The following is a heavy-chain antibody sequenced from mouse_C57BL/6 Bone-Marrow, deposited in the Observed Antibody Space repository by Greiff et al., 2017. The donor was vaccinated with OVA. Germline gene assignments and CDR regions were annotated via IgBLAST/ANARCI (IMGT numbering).Heavy chain of an antibody. CDR1: GFTFSSYT. Sequence: EVQLVESGGGLVKPGGSLKLSCAASGFTFSSYTMSWVRQTPEKRLEWVATISGGGGNTYYPDSVKGRFTISRDNAKNTLYLQMSGLRSEYTAFYYCARRITPFDYWGQGTTLTVSA. D-gene: IGHD1-1*01. CDR3: ARRITPFDY. V-gene: IGHV5-9*01. CDR2: ISGGGGNT. J-gene: IGHJ2*01.